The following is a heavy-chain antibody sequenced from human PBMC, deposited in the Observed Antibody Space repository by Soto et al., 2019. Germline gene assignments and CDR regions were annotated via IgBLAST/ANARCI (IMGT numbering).Heavy chain of an antibody. Sequence: QVQLQESGPGLVKPSQTLSLTCAVSGYSIISGYYWGWIRQPPGKGLEWIGTIYHTGGSYYNPSLKSRVTISVDTSKNQFSLTLSSVTAADTAVYYCAREDGQYFDFWSANYAMDVWGQGTTVTVS. CDR3: AREDGQYFDFWSANYAMDV. V-gene: IGHV4-38-2*02. CDR2: IYHTGGS. D-gene: IGHD3-3*01. CDR1: GYSIISGYY. J-gene: IGHJ6*02.